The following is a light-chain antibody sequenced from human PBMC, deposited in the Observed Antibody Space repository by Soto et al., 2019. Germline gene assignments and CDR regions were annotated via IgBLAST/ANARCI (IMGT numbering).Light chain of an antibody. CDR1: QSISNW. CDR3: QQYYSYPL. V-gene: IGKV1-5*01. CDR2: AAS. Sequence: DIHMTHSASTLPSALVERVAITCRASQSISNWLAWYQQKPGKAPKLLIYAASTLQSGVPSRFSGSGSGTDFTLTISCLQSEDFATYYCQQYYSYPLFGGGTKVDIK. J-gene: IGKJ4*01.